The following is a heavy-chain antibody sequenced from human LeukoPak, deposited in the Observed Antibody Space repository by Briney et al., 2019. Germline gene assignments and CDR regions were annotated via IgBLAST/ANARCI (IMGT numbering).Heavy chain of an antibody. CDR2: IYYSGST. CDR3: ASAQDPRGPFDY. V-gene: IGHV4-39*01. CDR1: GGSISSSSYY. Sequence: PSETLSLTCTVSGGSISSSSYYWGWIRQPPGKGLEWIGSIYYSGSTYYNPSLKSRVTISVDTSKNQFSLKLSSVTAADTAVYYCASAQDPRGPFDYWGQGTLVTVSS. J-gene: IGHJ4*02.